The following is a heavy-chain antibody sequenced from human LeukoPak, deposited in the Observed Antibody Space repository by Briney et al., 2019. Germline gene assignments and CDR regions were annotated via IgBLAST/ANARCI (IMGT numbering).Heavy chain of an antibody. CDR3: AREGIAVAPGYYGMDV. CDR2: INAGNGNT. J-gene: IGHJ6*04. Sequence: ASVKVSCKASGYTFTSCAMHWVRQAPGQRLEWMGWINAGNGNTKYSQKFQGRVTITRDTSASTAYMELSSLRSEDTAVYYCAREGIAVAPGYYGMDVWGKGPRSPSPQ. CDR1: GYTFTSCA. V-gene: IGHV1-3*01. D-gene: IGHD6-19*01.